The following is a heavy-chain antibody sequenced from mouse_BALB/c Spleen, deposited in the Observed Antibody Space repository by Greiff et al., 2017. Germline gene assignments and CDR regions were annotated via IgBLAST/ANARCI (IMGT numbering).Heavy chain of an antibody. D-gene: IGHD2-2*01. CDR2: INPYNDGT. CDR3: ARKGLWLRRGDYWYFDV. Sequence: VHVKQSGPELVKPGASVKMSCKASGYTFTSYVMHWVKQKPGQGLEWIGYINPYNDGTKYNEKFKGKATLTSDKSSSTAYMELSSLTSEDSAVYYCARKGLWLRRGDYWYFDVWGAGTTVTVSS. CDR1: GYTFTSYV. J-gene: IGHJ1*01. V-gene: IGHV1-14*01.